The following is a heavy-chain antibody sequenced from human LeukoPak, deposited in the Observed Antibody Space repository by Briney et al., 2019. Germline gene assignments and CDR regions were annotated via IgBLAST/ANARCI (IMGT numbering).Heavy chain of an antibody. CDR3: ARNGTNNYFDY. CDR1: GFSISSGYY. CDR2: IYHSGST. Sequence: SETLSLTCAVSGFSISSGYYWGWIRQPPGKGLEWIGSIYHSGSTHYNPSLKSRVTISVDTSKNQFSLKLSSVTAADTAVYYCARNGTNNYFDYWGQGTLVTVPS. D-gene: IGHD2-2*01. V-gene: IGHV4-38-2*01. J-gene: IGHJ4*02.